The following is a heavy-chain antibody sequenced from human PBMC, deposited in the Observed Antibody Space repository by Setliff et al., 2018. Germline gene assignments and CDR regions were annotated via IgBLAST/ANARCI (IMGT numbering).Heavy chain of an antibody. CDR1: GASISSGSSY. D-gene: IGHD2-2*01. Sequence: PSETLSLTCTVSGASISSGSSYWGWIRQPPGKGLEWIGRIHYRGTTYSNASLKSRVTISVDTSKNQFSLKLNSVTAADMGVYYCANCRYQVPYDYWGQGTLVTVSS. J-gene: IGHJ4*02. CDR3: ANCRYQVPYDY. CDR2: IHYRGTT. V-gene: IGHV4-39*01.